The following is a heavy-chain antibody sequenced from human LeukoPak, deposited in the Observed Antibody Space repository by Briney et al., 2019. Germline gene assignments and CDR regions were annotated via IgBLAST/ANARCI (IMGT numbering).Heavy chain of an antibody. D-gene: IGHD3-10*01. Sequence: GGSLRLSCAASVFTFSSYAMHWVRQAPGKGLEWVALISYDGSNKYYADSVKGRFTISRDNSKNTLYLQMNSLRAEDTAVYYCARGHYYGSGTYYYYFDYWGQGTLVTVSS. V-gene: IGHV3-30*04. CDR3: ARGHYYGSGTYYYYFDY. CDR1: VFTFSSYA. CDR2: ISYDGSNK. J-gene: IGHJ4*02.